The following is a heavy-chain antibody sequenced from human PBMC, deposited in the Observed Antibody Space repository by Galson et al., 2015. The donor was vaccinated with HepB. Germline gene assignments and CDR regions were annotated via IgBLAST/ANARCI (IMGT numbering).Heavy chain of an antibody. CDR1: GDSVSSNSAA. Sequence: CAISGDSVSSNSAAWTWIRQSPSGGLEWLGRTYYRSKWYKGYAVSVKSRVTINADTSNNQFSLQLNSVTPEDTAVYFCARDSGGWYDIWGQGTMVIASA. CDR2: TYYRSKWYK. V-gene: IGHV6-1*01. D-gene: IGHD6-19*01. J-gene: IGHJ3*02. CDR3: ARDSGGWYDI.